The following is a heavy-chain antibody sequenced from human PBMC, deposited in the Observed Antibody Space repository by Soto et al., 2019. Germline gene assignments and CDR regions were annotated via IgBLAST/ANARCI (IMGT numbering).Heavy chain of an antibody. CDR1: GYSFTSYW. CDR2: IYPGDSDT. V-gene: IGHV5-51*01. J-gene: IGHJ6*02. D-gene: IGHD1-1*01. Sequence: GESLKISCKGSGYSFTSYWIGWVRQMPGKGLEWMGIIYPGDSDTRYSPSFQGQVTISADKSISTAYLQWSSLKASDTAMYYCAGFQVQNYYYYGMDVWGQGTTVPVSS. CDR3: AGFQVQNYYYYGMDV.